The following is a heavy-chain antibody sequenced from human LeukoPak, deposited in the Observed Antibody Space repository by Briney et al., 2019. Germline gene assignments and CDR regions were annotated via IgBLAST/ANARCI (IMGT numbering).Heavy chain of an antibody. J-gene: IGHJ4*02. CDR2: IYYSGST. D-gene: IGHD1-26*01. CDR3: ASHDSGSDNCFDY. V-gene: IGHV4-39*01. Sequence: SETLSLTCTVSGGSISSSSYYWGWIRQPPGKGLEWIGSIYYSGSTYYNPSLKSRVTISVDTSKNQFSLKLSSVTAADTAVYYCASHDSGSDNCFDYWGQGTLVTVSS. CDR1: GGSISSSSYY.